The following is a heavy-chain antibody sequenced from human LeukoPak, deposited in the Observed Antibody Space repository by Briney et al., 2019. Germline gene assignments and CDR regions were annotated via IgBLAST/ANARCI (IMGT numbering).Heavy chain of an antibody. CDR1: GFTFSDYW. CDR2: VNIHGSGT. D-gene: IGHD6-13*01. J-gene: IGHJ6*03. CDR3: LAGYYYSQMDV. Sequence: GGSLRLSCAASGFTFSDYWMHWVRQPPGKGLVWVARVNIHGSGTDHADSVKGRFTISRDNAKNTLYLQMTSLRAEDTAVYYALAGYYYSQMDVWGKGTAVTVSS. V-gene: IGHV3-74*01.